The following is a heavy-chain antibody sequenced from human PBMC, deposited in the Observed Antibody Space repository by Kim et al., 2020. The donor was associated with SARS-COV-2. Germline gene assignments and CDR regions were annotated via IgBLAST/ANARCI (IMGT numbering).Heavy chain of an antibody. V-gene: IGHV3-43*02. CDR3: AKDYARYDFWSGYPPFDL. CDR1: GFTFDDYA. CDR2: ISGDGGST. Sequence: GGSLRLSCAASGFTFDDYAMHWVRQAPGKGLEWVSLISGDGGSTYYADSVKGRFTISRDNSKNSLYLQMNSLRTEDTALYYCAKDYARYDFWSGYPPFDLWGRGTLVTVSS. D-gene: IGHD3-3*01. J-gene: IGHJ2*01.